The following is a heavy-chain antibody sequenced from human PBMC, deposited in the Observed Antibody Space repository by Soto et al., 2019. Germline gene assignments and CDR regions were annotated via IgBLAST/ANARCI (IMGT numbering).Heavy chain of an antibody. Sequence: PGGSLRLSCAASGFTFSDYYMSWIRQAPGKGLEWVSYISSSSNTIYYADSVKGRFTISRDYSKNTLYLQMNSLRAEDTAVYYCARDRIAVAGNPEYFQHWGQGTLVTVSS. D-gene: IGHD6-19*01. CDR1: GFTFSDYY. CDR3: ARDRIAVAGNPEYFQH. V-gene: IGHV3-11*04. J-gene: IGHJ1*01. CDR2: ISSSSNTI.